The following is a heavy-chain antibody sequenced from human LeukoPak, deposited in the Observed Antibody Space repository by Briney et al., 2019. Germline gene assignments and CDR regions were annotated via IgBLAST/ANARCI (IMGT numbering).Heavy chain of an antibody. V-gene: IGHV4-30-4*01. J-gene: IGHJ4*02. CDR1: GGSISSGDYY. D-gene: IGHD6-13*01. Sequence: SQTLSLTCTVSGGSISSGDYYWSWIRQPPGKGLEWIGYIYYSGSANYNPSLKSRVTMSVDTSKNQFSLKLTSVTAADTAVYYCARANQQLSDLDYWGQETLVTVSS. CDR3: ARANQQLSDLDY. CDR2: IYYSGSA.